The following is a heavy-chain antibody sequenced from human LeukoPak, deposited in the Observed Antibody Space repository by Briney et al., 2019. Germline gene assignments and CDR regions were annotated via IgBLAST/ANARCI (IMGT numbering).Heavy chain of an antibody. CDR2: IYYSGSA. V-gene: IGHV4-39*01. J-gene: IGHJ4*02. CDR1: GGSISNSSYY. D-gene: IGHD4-23*01. CDR3: ARHWVVTPNY. Sequence: SETLSLTCIVSGGSISNSSYYWGWIRQPPGKGLEWIGSIYYSGSAYYNPSLKSRVTMSVDTSKNQFSLKLTSVTAADTAVYYCARHWVVTPNYWGQGTLVTVSS.